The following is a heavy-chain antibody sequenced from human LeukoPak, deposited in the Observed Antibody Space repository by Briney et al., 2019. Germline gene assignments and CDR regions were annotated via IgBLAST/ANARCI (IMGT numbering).Heavy chain of an antibody. Sequence: GGSLRLSCAASGFTFSSYAMNWVRQAPGKGLECVSYISSSGSTIYYADSVKGRFTISRDNAKTSLYLQMNSLRAEDTAVYYCARGRIDAFDIWGQGTMVTVSS. J-gene: IGHJ3*02. V-gene: IGHV3-48*03. CDR2: ISSSGSTI. CDR1: GFTFSSYA. CDR3: ARGRIDAFDI.